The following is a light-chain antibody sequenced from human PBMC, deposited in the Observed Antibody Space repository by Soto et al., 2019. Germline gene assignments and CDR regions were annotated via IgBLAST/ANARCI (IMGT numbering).Light chain of an antibody. CDR2: GAS. V-gene: IGKV3-15*01. J-gene: IGKJ2*01. Sequence: EVVMTQSPATLSVSPGERATLSCRASQTISRTVAWYQQKPGQAPRLLIYGASTRATGIPARFSGSGSGTEFTLTISSLQSEDVAVYYCQQYNNWPPDTFGQGTKLEIK. CDR3: QQYNNWPPDT. CDR1: QTISRT.